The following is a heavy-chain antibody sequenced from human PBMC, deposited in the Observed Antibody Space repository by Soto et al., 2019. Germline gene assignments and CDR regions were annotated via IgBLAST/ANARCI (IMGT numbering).Heavy chain of an antibody. CDR1: GYTFTNYA. J-gene: IGHJ4*02. Sequence: ASVKVSCKASGYTFTNYAIHWVRQAPGQRLEWMGWINAGNGHTKYSQKFQARVTITRDTSASTAYMELSSLRSEDTAVYYCARGERYYYDSSGYFGFDYWGQGTLVTSPQ. D-gene: IGHD3-22*01. CDR3: ARGERYYYDSSGYFGFDY. CDR2: INAGNGHT. V-gene: IGHV1-3*01.